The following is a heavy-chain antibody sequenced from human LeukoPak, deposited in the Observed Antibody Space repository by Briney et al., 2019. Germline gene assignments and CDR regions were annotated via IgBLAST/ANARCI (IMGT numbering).Heavy chain of an antibody. J-gene: IGHJ4*02. V-gene: IGHV4-39*02. CDR2: TYYSGST. Sequence: SETLSLTCNVSGGAVTGSTYYWAWIRQPPGKGLEWIGSTYYSGSTFYTPSLKSRVTISVDTSKNHFSLKLTSVTAADTSTYYCARHYYDNTGYYYLDYWAREPWSPSPQ. CDR3: ARHYYDNTGYYYLDY. D-gene: IGHD3-22*01. CDR1: GGAVTGSTYY.